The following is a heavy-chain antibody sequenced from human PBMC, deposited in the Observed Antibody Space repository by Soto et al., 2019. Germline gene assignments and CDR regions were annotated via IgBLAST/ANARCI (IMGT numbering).Heavy chain of an antibody. D-gene: IGHD6-19*01. CDR1: GGSFSGYY. V-gene: IGHV4-34*01. Sequence: SETRSLTCAVYGGSFSGYYWSWIRQPPGKGLEWIGEINHSGSTNYNPSLKSRVTISVDTSKNQFSLKLSSVTAADTAVYYCARGLYSSGWYPRSQAFDYWGQGTLVTVSS. CDR3: ARGLYSSGWYPRSQAFDY. CDR2: INHSGST. J-gene: IGHJ4*02.